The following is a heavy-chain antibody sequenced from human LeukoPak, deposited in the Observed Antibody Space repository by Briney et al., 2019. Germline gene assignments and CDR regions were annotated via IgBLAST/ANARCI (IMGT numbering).Heavy chain of an antibody. CDR3: ARRSMTTVTIIDY. CDR1: CGSISIGSYY. CDR2: INHSGST. J-gene: IGHJ4*02. D-gene: IGHD4-17*01. V-gene: IGHV4-39*07. Sequence: AETLSLTCTVACGSISIGSYYWSRIRPPPGKGLEWIGEINHSGSTNYHPSLKSHVPISVDQSKTQSSLKLSSVTAADTAVYYCARRSMTTVTIIDYWGQGTLVTVSS.